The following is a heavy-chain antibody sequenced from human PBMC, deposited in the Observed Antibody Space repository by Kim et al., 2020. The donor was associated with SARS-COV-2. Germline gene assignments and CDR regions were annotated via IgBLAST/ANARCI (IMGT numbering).Heavy chain of an antibody. CDR3: ARGLSSGRGYFDY. Sequence: YANSVKGRFTICRDNSKNTLYLQMGSLRAEDMAVYYCARGLSSGRGYFDYWGQGTLVTVSS. J-gene: IGHJ4*02. D-gene: IGHD3-22*01. V-gene: IGHV3-64*01.